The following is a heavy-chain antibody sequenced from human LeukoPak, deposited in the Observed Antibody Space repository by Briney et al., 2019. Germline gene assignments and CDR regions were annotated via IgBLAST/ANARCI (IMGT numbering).Heavy chain of an antibody. CDR2: IKQGGSEK. V-gene: IGHV3-7*01. D-gene: IGHD3-10*01. J-gene: IGHJ5*02. CDR1: GFTFSSYW. CDR3: ARDKSGSGSSFSP. Sequence: GGSLRLSCAASGFTFSSYWMSWVRQAPGKGLEWVANIKQGGSEKYYVDSVKGRFTISRDNAKNSLYLQMNSLRAEDTAVYYCARDKSGSGSSFSPWGQGTLVTVSS.